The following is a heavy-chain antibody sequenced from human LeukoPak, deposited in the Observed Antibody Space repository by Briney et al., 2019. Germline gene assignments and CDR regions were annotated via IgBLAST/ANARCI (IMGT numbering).Heavy chain of an antibody. D-gene: IGHD3-22*01. Sequence: GASVKVSCKASGYTFTSYGISWVRQAPGQGLEWMGWISPYNSNTYYAQKFQCRVTMTRDMSTSTVYMELSSLRSEDTAVYYCARGNPTYYYDSSGYYSWGQGTLVTVSS. CDR3: ARGNPTYYYDSSGYYS. CDR2: ISPYNSNT. J-gene: IGHJ4*02. V-gene: IGHV1-18*01. CDR1: GYTFTSYG.